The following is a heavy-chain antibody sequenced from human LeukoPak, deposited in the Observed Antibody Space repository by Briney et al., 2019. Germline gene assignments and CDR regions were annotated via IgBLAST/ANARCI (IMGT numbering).Heavy chain of an antibody. Sequence: SETLSLTCAVYGGSFSGYYWSWIRQPPGKGLEWIGEINHSGSTNYNPSLKSRVTMSVDTSKNQFSLKLSSVTAADTAVYYCARGASGSLVDRFDPWGQGTLVTVSS. D-gene: IGHD1-26*01. CDR3: ARGASGSLVDRFDP. CDR1: GGSFSGYY. J-gene: IGHJ5*02. V-gene: IGHV4-34*01. CDR2: INHSGST.